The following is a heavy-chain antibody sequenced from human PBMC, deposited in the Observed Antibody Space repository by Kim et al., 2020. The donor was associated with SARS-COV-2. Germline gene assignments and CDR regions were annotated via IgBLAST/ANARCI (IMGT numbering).Heavy chain of an antibody. Sequence: NYNRSHESRVTISQGKAKNQLSLRLTAVTAADTGVYYCARDRFHYGKPFDYWGQGILVTVSS. CDR3: ARDRFHYGKPFDY. D-gene: IGHD3-10*01. J-gene: IGHJ4*02. V-gene: IGHV4-4*02.